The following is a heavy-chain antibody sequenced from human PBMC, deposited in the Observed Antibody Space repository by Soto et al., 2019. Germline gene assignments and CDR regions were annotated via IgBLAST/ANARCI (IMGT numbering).Heavy chain of an antibody. D-gene: IGHD2-21*02. CDR1: GGSISSSNW. Sequence: PSETLSLTCAVSGGSISSSNWWSWVRQPPGKGLEWIGEIYHSGSTNYNPSLKSRVTISVDKSKNQFSLKLSSVTAADTAVYYFARGAYCGGDCYPGGAFDIWGQGTMVTVSS. CDR2: IYHSGST. CDR3: ARGAYCGGDCYPGGAFDI. V-gene: IGHV4-4*02. J-gene: IGHJ3*02.